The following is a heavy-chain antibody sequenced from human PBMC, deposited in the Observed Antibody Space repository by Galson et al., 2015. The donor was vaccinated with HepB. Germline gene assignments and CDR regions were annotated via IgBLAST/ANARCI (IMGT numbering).Heavy chain of an antibody. V-gene: IGHV1-69*04. D-gene: IGHD3-22*01. Sequence: SVKVSCKASGGTFSSYTISWVRQAPGQGLEWMGRIIPILGIANYAQKFQGRVTITADKSTSTAYMELSSLRSEDTAMYYCARDLREDSSGYFPYDAFDIWGQGTMVTVSS. J-gene: IGHJ3*02. CDR3: ARDLREDSSGYFPYDAFDI. CDR1: GGTFSSYT. CDR2: IIPILGIA.